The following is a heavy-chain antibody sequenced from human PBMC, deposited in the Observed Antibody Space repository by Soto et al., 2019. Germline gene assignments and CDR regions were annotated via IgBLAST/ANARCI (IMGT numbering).Heavy chain of an antibody. CDR1: GFTFSSYD. CDR3: ARANSGSYYGAFDI. J-gene: IGHJ3*02. Sequence: EVQLVESGGGLVQPGGSLRLSCAASGFTFSSYDMHWVRQAAGKGLEWVSTIGTAGDTYYPGSVEGRFTISRENAKNSFYLQMNSLRAGDTAAYYCARANSGSYYGAFDIWGQGTMVTVSS. CDR2: IGTAGDT. D-gene: IGHD1-26*01. V-gene: IGHV3-13*01.